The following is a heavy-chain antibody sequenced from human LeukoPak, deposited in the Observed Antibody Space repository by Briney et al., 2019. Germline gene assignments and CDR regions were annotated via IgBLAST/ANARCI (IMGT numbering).Heavy chain of an antibody. J-gene: IGHJ4*02. CDR2: IYSGGST. CDR1: GFTFSSYA. D-gene: IGHD3-22*01. V-gene: IGHV3-23*03. Sequence: GGSLRLSCAASGFTFSSYAMSWVRQAPGKGLEWVSVIYSGGSTYYADSVKGRFTISRDNSKNTLYLQMSSLRAEDTAIYYCAKSSYYDSSGYYREYYFDYWGQGTLVTVSS. CDR3: AKSSYYDSSGYYREYYFDY.